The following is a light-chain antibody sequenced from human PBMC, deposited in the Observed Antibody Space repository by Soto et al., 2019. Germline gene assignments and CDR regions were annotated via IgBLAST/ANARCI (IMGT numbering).Light chain of an antibody. V-gene: IGKV3-15*01. CDR1: QSVSSN. Sequence: EIVMTQSPATLSVSPGETATLSCRASQSVSSNLAWYQQKPSQAPRLLIYGASTRATGIPARFSGSGSGTEFTLTITSLQSEDFAVYYCQQYSNWPITFGQGTRLEIK. CDR3: QQYSNWPIT. CDR2: GAS. J-gene: IGKJ5*01.